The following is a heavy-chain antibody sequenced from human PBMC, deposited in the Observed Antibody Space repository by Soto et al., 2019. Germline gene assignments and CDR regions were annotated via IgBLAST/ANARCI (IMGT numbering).Heavy chain of an antibody. V-gene: IGHV5-51*01. CDR2: IYPGDSDT. J-gene: IGHJ6*02. Sequence: PGESLKISCXGSGYSFTSYWIGWVRQMPGKSLEWMGIIYPGDSDTRYSPSFQGQVTISADKSISTAYLQWSSLKASDTAMYYCARHVNYYDSSGYYSPRYPNYYYYGMDVWGQGTTVTVSS. CDR1: GYSFTSYW. D-gene: IGHD3-22*01. CDR3: ARHVNYYDSSGYYSPRYPNYYYYGMDV.